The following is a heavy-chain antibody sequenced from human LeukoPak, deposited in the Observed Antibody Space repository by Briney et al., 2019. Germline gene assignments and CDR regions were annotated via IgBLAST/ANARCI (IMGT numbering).Heavy chain of an antibody. V-gene: IGHV4-39*07. Sequence: SETLSLTCTVSGGSISSSGYYWGWIRQPPGKGLEWIGSIYYSGSTYYNPSLKSRVTISVDTSKNQFSLKLSSVTAADTAVYYCARDTMEYSSSSPAFDIWGQGTMVTVSS. D-gene: IGHD6-6*01. CDR3: ARDTMEYSSSSPAFDI. CDR2: IYYSGST. CDR1: GGSISSSGYY. J-gene: IGHJ3*02.